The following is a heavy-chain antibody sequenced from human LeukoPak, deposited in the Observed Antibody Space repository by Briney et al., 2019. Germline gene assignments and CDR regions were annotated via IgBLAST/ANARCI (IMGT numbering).Heavy chain of an antibody. CDR2: ISAYNGNT. V-gene: IGHV1-18*01. CDR3: ARDSYYYDSSGYYHQ. Sequence: ASVTESLKASGYTFITYGISWVRQAPGQGLEWMGWISAYNGNTKYAQKHQGRVTMTTDTSTSTAFMELRSLRSDDTAVYYCARDSYYYDSSGYYHQWGEGSHVTVSS. D-gene: IGHD3-22*01. J-gene: IGHJ4*02. CDR1: GYTFITYG.